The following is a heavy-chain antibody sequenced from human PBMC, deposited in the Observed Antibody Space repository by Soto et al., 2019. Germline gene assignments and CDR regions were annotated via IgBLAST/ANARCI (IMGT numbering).Heavy chain of an antibody. CDR2: IYYSGST. CDR3: ARWWSGSRQGFDP. J-gene: IGHJ5*02. D-gene: IGHD3-3*01. V-gene: IGHV4-31*03. CDR1: GGSISSGDYY. Sequence: QVQLQESGPGLVKPSQTLSLTCTVSGGSISSGDYYWSWIRQHPGKGLEWIGYIYYSGSTYYNPSVQSRVTLSVDTSKNQFSLKLSSVPAADTAVYYCARWWSGSRQGFDPWGQGTLVTVSS.